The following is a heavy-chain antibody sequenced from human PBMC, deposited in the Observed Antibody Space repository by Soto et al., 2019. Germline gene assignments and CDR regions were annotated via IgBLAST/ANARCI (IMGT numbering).Heavy chain of an antibody. CDR1: GYTFTSYA. J-gene: IGHJ4*02. Sequence: QVQFVQSGAEVKKPGASVKVSCKASGYTFTSYAIHWVRQAPGQRPEWVGWINAANGNTKYSQYFQGRVTITRDTSAATVYMELGSLRSEDTAVYYCAREMGIQSRYWGQGTLVTVSS. CDR3: AREMGIQSRY. CDR2: INAANGNT. V-gene: IGHV1-3*01. D-gene: IGHD5-18*01.